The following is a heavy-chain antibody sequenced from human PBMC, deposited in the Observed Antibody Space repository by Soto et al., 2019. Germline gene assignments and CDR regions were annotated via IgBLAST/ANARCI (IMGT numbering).Heavy chain of an antibody. CDR2: IWYDGSNK. J-gene: IGHJ4*02. CDR3: ARECGIAVAGWFDY. V-gene: IGHV3-33*01. CDR1: GFTFSSYG. Sequence: QVQLVESGGGVVQPGRSLRLSCAASGFTFSSYGMHWVRQAPGKGLEWVAVIWYDGSNKYYADSVKGRFTISRDNSKNTLYLQMNSLRAEDTAVYYCARECGIAVAGWFDYWGQGTLVTVSS. D-gene: IGHD6-19*01.